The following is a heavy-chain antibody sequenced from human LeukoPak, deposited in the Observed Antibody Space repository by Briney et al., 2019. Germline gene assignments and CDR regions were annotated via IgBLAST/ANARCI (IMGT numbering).Heavy chain of an antibody. CDR2: IKQDGSEK. CDR1: GFTFSSYW. Sequence: GGSLRLSCAASGFTFSSYWMSWVRQAPGKGLEGVANIKQDGSEKYYVDSVKGRFTISRDNAKNSLYLQMNSLRAADTAVYYCARDGGWFRYDAFDIWGQGTMVTVSS. CDR3: ARDGGWFRYDAFDI. D-gene: IGHD3-10*01. V-gene: IGHV3-7*03. J-gene: IGHJ3*02.